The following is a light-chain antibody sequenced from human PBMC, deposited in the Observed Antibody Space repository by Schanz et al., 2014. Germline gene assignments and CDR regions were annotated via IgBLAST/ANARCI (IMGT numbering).Light chain of an antibody. J-gene: IGKJ2*02. V-gene: IGKV3D-20*02. CDR3: QHRSYWRGT. Sequence: EIVLTQSPGTLSLSPGERATLSCRASQSLSSSSLAWYQQKPGQAPRLLIYAASNRATGIPARFGGSGSGTDFTLTISRLAPEDFAFYYCQHRSYWRGTFGQGTKLEIK. CDR2: AAS. CDR1: QSLSSSS.